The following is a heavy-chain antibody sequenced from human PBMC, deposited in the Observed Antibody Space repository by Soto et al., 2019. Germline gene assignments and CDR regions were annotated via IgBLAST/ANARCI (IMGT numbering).Heavy chain of an antibody. CDR3: ARDAVAMDY. J-gene: IGHJ4*02. CDR2: ISYDGSSK. Sequence: VQLVESGGGVVQPGRSLRLSCAASEFTISGYAMHWVRQAPGKGLEWVAIISYDGSSKYNTDSVKGPFTISRDTSKNTVYLQMHSLTVEDTAIYYCARDAVAMDYWGQGTLVTVSS. CDR1: EFTISGYA. V-gene: IGHV3-30-3*01. D-gene: IGHD6-19*01.